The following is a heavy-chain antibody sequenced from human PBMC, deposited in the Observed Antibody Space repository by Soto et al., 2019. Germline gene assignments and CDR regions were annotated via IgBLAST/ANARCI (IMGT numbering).Heavy chain of an antibody. CDR3: ARQGTYYYDSSGSVYYFDY. D-gene: IGHD3-22*01. J-gene: IGHJ4*02. Sequence: SETLSLTCTVSGGSISSSSYYWGWIRQPPGKGLEWIGSIYYSGSTYYSPSLKSRVTISVDTSKNQFSLKLSSVTAADTAVYYCARQGTYYYDSSGSVYYFDYWGQGTLVTVSS. CDR1: GGSISSSSYY. CDR2: IYYSGST. V-gene: IGHV4-39*01.